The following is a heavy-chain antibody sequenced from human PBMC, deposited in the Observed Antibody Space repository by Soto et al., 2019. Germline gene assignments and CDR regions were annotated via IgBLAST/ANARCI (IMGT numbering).Heavy chain of an antibody. CDR1: GVSISSYY. V-gene: IGHV4-59*01. D-gene: IGHD1-26*01. Sequence: QVQLQESGPGLVKPSETLSLTCTVSGVSISSYYWGWIRQPPGKGLEWVGYIYYSGSTRYNPSLKSRVTISIDTSKSQFSMKMTSVTAADTAMYYCARESGSYDPLDYWGQGTLVTVSS. J-gene: IGHJ4*02. CDR3: ARESGSYDPLDY. CDR2: IYYSGST.